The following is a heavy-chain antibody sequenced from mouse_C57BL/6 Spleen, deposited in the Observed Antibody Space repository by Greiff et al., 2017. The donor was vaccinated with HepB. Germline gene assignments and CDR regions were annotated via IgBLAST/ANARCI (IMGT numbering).Heavy chain of an antibody. J-gene: IGHJ1*03. CDR1: GFTFSDYG. D-gene: IGHD1-1*01. CDR3: ARNHYYGSSYGYFDV. CDR2: ISSGSSTI. V-gene: IGHV5-17*01. Sequence: EVQLVESGGGLVKPGGSLKLSCSASGFTFSDYGMHWVRQAPEKGLEWVAYISSGSSTIYYADTVKGRFTISRDNAKNTLFLQMTSLSSEDTAMYYCARNHYYGSSYGYFDVWGTGTTVTVSS.